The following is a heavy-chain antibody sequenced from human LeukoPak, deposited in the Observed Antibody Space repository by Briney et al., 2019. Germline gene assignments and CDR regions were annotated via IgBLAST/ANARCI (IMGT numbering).Heavy chain of an antibody. D-gene: IGHD2-2*01. CDR2: IKSKTDGGTT. J-gene: IGHJ4*02. V-gene: IGHV3-15*01. CDR1: GFTFSNAW. CDR3: TTLTQSVPAAQLGNDY. Sequence: GGSLRLSSAASGFTFSNAWMGWVRPGPGKGLEWVGRIKSKTDGGTTNYAAPVKGRFNISREDSKNTLYLQMNSLKTEDTAVYYCTTLTQSVPAAQLGNDYWGQGTLVTVSS.